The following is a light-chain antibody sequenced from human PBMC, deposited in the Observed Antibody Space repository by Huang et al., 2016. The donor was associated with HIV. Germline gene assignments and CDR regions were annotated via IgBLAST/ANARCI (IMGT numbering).Light chain of an antibody. CDR3: QQYKSYSS. Sequence: DIQMTQSPSTLSASIGDRVTIPCRASQSISSWLAWYQQKPGKAPKLLIIKASSLESGVPSRFSGSGSGTEFTLTISSLQPDDFATYYCQQYKSYSSFGGGTKVEIK. J-gene: IGKJ4*01. CDR1: QSISSW. V-gene: IGKV1-5*03. CDR2: KAS.